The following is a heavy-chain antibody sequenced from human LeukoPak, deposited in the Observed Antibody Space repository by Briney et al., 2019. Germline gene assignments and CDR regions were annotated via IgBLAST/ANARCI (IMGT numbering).Heavy chain of an antibody. J-gene: IGHJ4*01. CDR3: ARHRDYYDT. V-gene: IGHV4-59*08. CDR1: GASINNNF. D-gene: IGHD3-22*01. Sequence: NPSETLSLTCTVSGASINNNFWTWIRQPPGKGLEWIVYIYSSGSANYNPSLKSRVIISRDTSKNQISLNLTSVTAADTALYFCARHRDYYDTWGHGTLVTVSS. CDR2: IYSSGSA.